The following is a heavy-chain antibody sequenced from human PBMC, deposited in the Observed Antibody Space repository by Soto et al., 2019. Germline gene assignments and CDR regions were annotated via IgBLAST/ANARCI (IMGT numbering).Heavy chain of an antibody. CDR2: ISSNGGST. CDR3: AKDPNGDYVGAFDI. J-gene: IGHJ3*02. Sequence: GGSLGLSCSASGFTFSSYAMHWVRQAPGKGLEYVSAISSNGGSTYYADSVKGRFTISRDNSKNTLYLQMSSLRAEDTALYYCAKDPNGDYVGAFDIWGRGTLVTVSS. D-gene: IGHD4-17*01. V-gene: IGHV3-64D*08. CDR1: GFTFSSYA.